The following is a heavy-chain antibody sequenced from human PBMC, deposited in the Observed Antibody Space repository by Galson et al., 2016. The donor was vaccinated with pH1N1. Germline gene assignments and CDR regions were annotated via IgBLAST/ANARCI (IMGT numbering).Heavy chain of an antibody. Sequence: SLRLSCAASGFTSSNDAMSWVRQAPGKRLEWVSTVGRSGHNTHYTDSVRGRFTISRDNSRNTLYLQMNSLRAEDTAVYFCTKDTDEMVGSSSNWGQGALVTVSS. CDR3: TKDTDEMVGSSSN. CDR1: GFTSSNDA. D-gene: IGHD5-24*01. J-gene: IGHJ4*02. CDR2: VGRSGHNT. V-gene: IGHV3-23*01.